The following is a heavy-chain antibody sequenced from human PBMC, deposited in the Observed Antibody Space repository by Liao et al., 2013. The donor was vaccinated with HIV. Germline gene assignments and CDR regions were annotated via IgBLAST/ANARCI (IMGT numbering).Heavy chain of an antibody. J-gene: IGHJ5*02. CDR3: ARDMWYGSGPFDP. D-gene: IGHD3-10*01. CDR2: IYTSGST. CDR1: GGSISSGSYY. V-gene: IGHV4-61*02. Sequence: QVQLQESGPGLVKPSQTLSLTCTVSGGSISSGSYYWSWIRQPAGKRLEWIGHIYTSGSTKYRPSLRSRVAISLDTSKNQFSLKLTSVTAADTAVYYCARDMWYGSGPFDPWG.